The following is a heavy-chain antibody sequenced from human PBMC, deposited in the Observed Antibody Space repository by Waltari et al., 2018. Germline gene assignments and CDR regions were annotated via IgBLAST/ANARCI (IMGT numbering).Heavy chain of an antibody. CDR3: ARDLGSDYGNRDY. J-gene: IGHJ4*02. D-gene: IGHD4-17*01. Sequence: QVNLVQSGAEVKKPGASVKVSCKASGYTYTGYYIQWVRRAPGQGLEWMGRSKPNRRDPNYEQKVQGRVTLTRDTSIKTAYMEPSSLKSDYTAVYYCARDLGSDYGNRDYWGQGTLVTVPS. V-gene: IGHV1-2*06. CDR1: GYTYTGYY. CDR2: SKPNRRDP.